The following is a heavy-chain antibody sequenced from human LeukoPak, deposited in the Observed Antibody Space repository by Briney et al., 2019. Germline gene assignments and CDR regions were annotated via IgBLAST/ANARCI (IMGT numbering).Heavy chain of an antibody. V-gene: IGHV1-18*01. D-gene: IGHD6-13*01. CDR1: GYTFTSYG. CDR2: ISAYNGNT. Sequence: ASVKVSCKASGYTFTSYGISWVRQAPGQGLEWMGWISAYNGNTNYAQKLQGRVTMTTDTSTSTAYMELRSLRSDDTAVYYCARVVGIAAAGTRFFDYWGQGTLVTVSS. J-gene: IGHJ4*02. CDR3: ARVVGIAAAGTRFFDY.